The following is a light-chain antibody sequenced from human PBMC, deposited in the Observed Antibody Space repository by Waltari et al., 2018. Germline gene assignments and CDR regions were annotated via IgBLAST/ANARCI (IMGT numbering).Light chain of an antibody. V-gene: IGKV2-28*01. J-gene: IGKJ1*01. CDR2: LGS. Sequence: DIVVTQSPLSLPVTPGEPASISCRSSQSLLHSNGYNYLDWYLQKPGQSPQLLIYLGSNRASGVPDRFSGSGSGTDFTLKISRVGAEDVGVYYCMQSLRTLWTFGQGTKVEIK. CDR1: QSLLHSNGYNY. CDR3: MQSLRTLWT.